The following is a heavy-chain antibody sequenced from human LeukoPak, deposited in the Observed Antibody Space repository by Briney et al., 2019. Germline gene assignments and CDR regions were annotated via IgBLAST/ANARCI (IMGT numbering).Heavy chain of an antibody. CDR3: ARDGYCSGGSCYSYNWFDP. J-gene: IGHJ5*02. Sequence: ASVKVSCKASGYTFTSYGISWVRQAPGQGLEWMGWISAYNGNTNYAQKLQGRVTMTTDTSTSTAYMGLRSLRSDDTAVYYCARDGYCSGGSCYSYNWFDPWGQGTLVTVSS. CDR1: GYTFTSYG. CDR2: ISAYNGNT. D-gene: IGHD2-15*01. V-gene: IGHV1-18*01.